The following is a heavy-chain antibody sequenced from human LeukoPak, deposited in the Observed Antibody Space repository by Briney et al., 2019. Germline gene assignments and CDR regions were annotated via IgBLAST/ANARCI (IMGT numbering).Heavy chain of an antibody. CDR2: LYPGDSGT. CDR3: ARQGYSGYDPRLYYFEY. J-gene: IGHJ4*02. CDR1: GYSFTNYW. D-gene: IGHD5-12*01. V-gene: IGHV5-51*01. Sequence: GESLKISCKGSGYSFTNYWIGWVRQMPGKGLEWMGILYPGDSGTRYSPSFQGQVTISADKSISTAYLQWSSLKASDTATYYCARQGYSGYDPRLYYFEYWGQGTLVTVSS.